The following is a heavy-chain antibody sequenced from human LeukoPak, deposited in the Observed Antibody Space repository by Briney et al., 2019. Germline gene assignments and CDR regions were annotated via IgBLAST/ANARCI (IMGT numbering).Heavy chain of an antibody. D-gene: IGHD3-9*01. J-gene: IGHJ4*02. CDR3: ASPTGYDILTGYSLPAY. CDR2: ISSSSSTI. V-gene: IGHV3-48*04. CDR1: GFTFSSYS. Sequence: GGSLRLSCAASGFTFSSYSMNWVRQAPGKGLEWVSYISSSSSTIYYADSVKGRFTISRDNAKNSLYLQMNSLRAEDTAVYYCASPTGYDILTGYSLPAYWGQGTLVTVSS.